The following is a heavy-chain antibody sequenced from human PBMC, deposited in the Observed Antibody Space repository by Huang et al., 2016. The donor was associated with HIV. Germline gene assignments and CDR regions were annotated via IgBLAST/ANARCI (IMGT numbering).Heavy chain of an antibody. Sequence: EVQLVESGGNLIQTGGSLRLACAASGFRLDNFAMYWVRQAPGKGLEWVSSISWNSANIAYGDAVKGRFTISRDNARNSLYLQMNSLRPDDTALYYCVKGDIVGTANFFDYWGQGTQVSVSS. J-gene: IGHJ4*02. D-gene: IGHD1-26*01. CDR2: ISWNSANI. CDR1: GFRLDNFA. V-gene: IGHV3-9*01. CDR3: VKGDIVGTANFFDY.